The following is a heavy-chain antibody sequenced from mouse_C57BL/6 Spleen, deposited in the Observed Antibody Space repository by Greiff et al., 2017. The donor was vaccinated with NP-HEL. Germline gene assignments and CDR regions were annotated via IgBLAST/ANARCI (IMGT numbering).Heavy chain of an antibody. CDR1: GYSITSGYY. CDR2: ISYDGSN. CDR3: ARRAYYDGYPFDY. J-gene: IGHJ2*01. D-gene: IGHD2-3*01. V-gene: IGHV3-6*01. Sequence: DVQLQESGPGLVKPSQSLSLPCSVTGYSITSGYYWNWIRQFPGNKLEWMGYISYDGSNNYNPSLKNRISITRDTSKNQFFLKLNSVTTEDTATYYCARRAYYDGYPFDYWGQGTTLTVSS.